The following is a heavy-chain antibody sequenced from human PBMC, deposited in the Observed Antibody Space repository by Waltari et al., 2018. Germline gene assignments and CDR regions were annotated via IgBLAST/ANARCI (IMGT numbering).Heavy chain of an antibody. CDR3: AREAATIQTYFDY. CDR2: TRNKVNSYTT. CDR1: GFSFSDPY. D-gene: IGHD5-12*01. V-gene: IGHV3-72*01. J-gene: IGHJ4*02. Sequence: EVQLVESGGGLVQPGGSLRLSCAASGFSFSDPYIDWVRQAPGKGLEWVGRTRNKVNSYTTEYAASVKGRFTISRDDSKNSLHLQMNSLKTEDTAVYYCAREAATIQTYFDYWGQGTLVTVSS.